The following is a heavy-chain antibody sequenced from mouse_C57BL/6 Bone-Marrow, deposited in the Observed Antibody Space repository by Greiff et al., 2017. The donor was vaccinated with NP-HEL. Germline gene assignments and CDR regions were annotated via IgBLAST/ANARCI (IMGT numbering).Heavy chain of an antibody. CDR1: GFTFSSYT. D-gene: IGHD1-1*01. J-gene: IGHJ2*01. Sequence: EVHLVESGGGLVKPGGSLKLSCAASGFTFSSYTMSWVRQTPEKRLEWVATISGGGGNTYYPDSVKGRFTISRDNAKNTLYLQMSSLRSEDTALYYCARRRYYGSLYYFDYWGQGTTLTVSS. CDR3: ARRRYYGSLYYFDY. V-gene: IGHV5-9*01. CDR2: ISGGGGNT.